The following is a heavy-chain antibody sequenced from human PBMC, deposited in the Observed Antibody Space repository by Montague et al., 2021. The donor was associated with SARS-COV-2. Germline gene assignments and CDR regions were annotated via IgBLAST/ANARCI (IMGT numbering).Heavy chain of an antibody. CDR1: GGSLSGYH. CDR3: ARGQEGVNMVLVVLGFYYYMDV. J-gene: IGHJ6*03. V-gene: IGHV4-34*01. CDR2: VNPSGET. Sequence: ETLSLTRAVYGGSLSGYHWIWVRQSPGKGLEWIGEVNPSGETKYNTSLKSRVAISVDTSKNQFSLKLTSVTAADTAVYYCARGQEGVNMVLVVLGFYYYMDVWGKGTTVTVSS. D-gene: IGHD3-22*01.